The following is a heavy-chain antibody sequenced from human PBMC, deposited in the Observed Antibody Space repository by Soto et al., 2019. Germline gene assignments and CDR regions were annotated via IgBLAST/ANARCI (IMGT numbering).Heavy chain of an antibody. D-gene: IGHD2-2*01. CDR3: ARVPYCSSTSCYSYFDY. CDR2: ISNDGSST. J-gene: IGHJ4*02. CDR1: GFTFSSYW. V-gene: IGHV3-74*01. Sequence: EMQLVESGGGLVQPGGSPRLSCAASGFTFSSYWMHWVRQAPGKGLVWVSRISNDGSSTSYADSVKGRFTISRDNAENTLFLQVNSLRAEDTAVYYCARVPYCSSTSCYSYFDYWGQGTLVTVSS.